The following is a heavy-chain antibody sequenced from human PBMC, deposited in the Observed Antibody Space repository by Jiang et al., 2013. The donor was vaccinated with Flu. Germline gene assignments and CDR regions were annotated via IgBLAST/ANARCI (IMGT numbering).Heavy chain of an antibody. Sequence: EVKRPGASVKISCKTSGYTFIAHYMHWVRQAPGQGLEWMGWINPNGGGTRYAQKFEGRVTMTRDTSINTVYLELSRLRSDDTAVYFCARDNELLPFTYGSFDFWGQGTPVTVSS. CDR1: GYTFIAHY. CDR3: ARDNELLPFTYGSFDF. D-gene: IGHD2-21*02. CDR2: INPNGGGT. J-gene: IGHJ4*02. V-gene: IGHV1-2*02.